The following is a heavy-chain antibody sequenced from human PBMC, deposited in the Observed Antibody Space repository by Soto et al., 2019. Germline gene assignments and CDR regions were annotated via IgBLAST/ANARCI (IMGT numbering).Heavy chain of an antibody. CDR3: ASALIAVATFDY. J-gene: IGHJ4*02. D-gene: IGHD6-19*01. CDR1: GFTFSSYA. CDR2: ISYDGSNK. Sequence: QVQLVESGGGVVQPGRSLRLSCAASGFTFSSYAMHWVRQAPGKGLEWVAVISYDGSNKYYADSVKGRFTISRDNSKNTLYLQMNSLRAEDTAVYYCASALIAVATFDYWGQRTLVAVSS. V-gene: IGHV3-30-3*01.